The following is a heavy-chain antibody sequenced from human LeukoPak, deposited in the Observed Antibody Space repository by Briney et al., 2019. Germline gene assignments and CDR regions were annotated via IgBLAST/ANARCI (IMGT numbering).Heavy chain of an antibody. CDR3: IRGRLRCDY. J-gene: IGHJ4*02. CDR1: GFTFSSYW. V-gene: IGHV3-49*04. D-gene: IGHD3-16*01. Sequence: PGGSLRLSCAASGFTFSSYWMSWVRQAPGKGLEWVGFIRSKAYGGTTEYAASVEGRFIISRDDSKSIAYLQMNSLKTEDTAVYYCIRGRLRCDYWGQGTLVTVSS. CDR2: IRSKAYGGTT.